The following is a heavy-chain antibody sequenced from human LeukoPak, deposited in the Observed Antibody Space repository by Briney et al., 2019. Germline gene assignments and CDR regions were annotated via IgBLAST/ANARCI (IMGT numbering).Heavy chain of an antibody. V-gene: IGHV3-33*06. Sequence: GGSLRLSCAASGFTFSNYGMHWVRQAPGKGLVWVAVIYYDGSNKYYPDSVKGRFTISRDNSKNTLYLQMNSLRAEDTAVYYCAKPGIIVPAAIGYYFDYWGQGTLVTVS. D-gene: IGHD2-2*01. CDR3: AKPGIIVPAAIGYYFDY. CDR1: GFTFSNYG. CDR2: IYYDGSNK. J-gene: IGHJ4*02.